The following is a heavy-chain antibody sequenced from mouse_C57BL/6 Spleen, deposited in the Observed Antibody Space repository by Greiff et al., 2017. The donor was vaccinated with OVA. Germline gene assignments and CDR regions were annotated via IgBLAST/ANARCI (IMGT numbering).Heavy chain of an antibody. D-gene: IGHD1-1*01. CDR3: ARDYYGSRGFDV. Sequence: QVHVKQSGAELARPGASVKTSCKASGYTFTSYTMHWVKQRPGQGLEWIGYINPSSGYTKYNQKFKDKATLTADKSSSTAYMQLSSLTSEDSAVYYCARDYYGSRGFDVWGTGTTVTVSS. CDR1: GYTFTSYT. J-gene: IGHJ1*03. CDR2: INPSSGYT. V-gene: IGHV1-4*01.